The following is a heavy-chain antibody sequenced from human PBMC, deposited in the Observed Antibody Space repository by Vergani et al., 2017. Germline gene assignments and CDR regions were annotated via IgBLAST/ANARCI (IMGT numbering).Heavy chain of an antibody. V-gene: IGHV1-69*01. CDR3: ASALYYDFWSGSDRYYYYMDV. D-gene: IGHD3-3*01. J-gene: IGHJ6*03. Sequence: QVQLVQSGAEVKKPGSSVKVSCKASGGTFSSYAISWVRQAPGQGLEWMGGIIPLFGTANYAQKFQGRVTITAGESTSTAYMALSSLRSEEHAVYYCASALYYDFWSGSDRYYYYMDVWGKGTTVTVSS. CDR1: GGTFSSYA. CDR2: IIPLFGTA.